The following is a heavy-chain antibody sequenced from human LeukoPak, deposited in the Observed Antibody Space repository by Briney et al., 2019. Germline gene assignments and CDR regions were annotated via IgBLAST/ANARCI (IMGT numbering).Heavy chain of an antibody. CDR1: GFTFSSYA. V-gene: IGHV3-30*18. CDR2: ISYDKTIT. Sequence: PGRSLRLSCAASGFTFSSYAMHWVRQAPGKGLEWVAFISYDKTITYYADSVRGRFTISTDNSKDTLYLQMNSLRAEDTAVYYCLKDTVTTYFYFDYWGRGTLVTVSS. CDR3: LKDTVTTYFYFDY. D-gene: IGHD4-17*01. J-gene: IGHJ4*02.